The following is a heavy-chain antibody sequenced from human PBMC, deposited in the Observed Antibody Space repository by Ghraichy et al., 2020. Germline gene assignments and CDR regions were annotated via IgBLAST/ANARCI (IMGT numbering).Heavy chain of an antibody. D-gene: IGHD6-13*01. V-gene: IGHV3-7*01. CDR2: IKQDGSEK. CDR1: GFTFSRYW. Sequence: GESLNISCAASGFTFSRYWMSWVRQAPGKGLEWVANIKQDGSEKYYVDSVKGRFTISRDNAKNSLYLQMNSLRADDTAVYYCARAGVAAAHDYYYYYMDVWGKGTTVTVSS. J-gene: IGHJ6*03. CDR3: ARAGVAAAHDYYYYYMDV.